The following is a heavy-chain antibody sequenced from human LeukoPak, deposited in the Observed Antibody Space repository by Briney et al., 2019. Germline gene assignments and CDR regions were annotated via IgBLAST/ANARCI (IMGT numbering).Heavy chain of an antibody. V-gene: IGHV3-66*01. CDR2: IYSGGST. CDR3: ARERGISSGYYQEYFQH. J-gene: IGHJ1*01. D-gene: IGHD3-22*01. Sequence: GGSLRLSCAASGFTVSSNYMSWVRQAPGKGLEWVSVIYSGGSTYYADSVKGRFTNSRDNSKNTLYLQMNSLRAEDTAVYYCARERGISSGYYQEYFQHWGQGTLVTVSS. CDR1: GFTVSSNY.